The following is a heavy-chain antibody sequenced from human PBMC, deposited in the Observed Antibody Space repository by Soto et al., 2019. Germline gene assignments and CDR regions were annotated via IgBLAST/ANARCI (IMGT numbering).Heavy chain of an antibody. CDR3: ARGSGLGPPPGDLEAANYDY. V-gene: IGHV4-34*01. CDR1: GQSFSGHS. CDR2: INESGST. J-gene: IGHJ4*02. D-gene: IGHD1-1*01. Sequence: QVQLQQWGAGLVKPSETLSLSCAVYGQSFSGHSWAWIRQPPGKGLEWIGEINESGSTYYNPSLKSRVTTSTDTPNNQFPRKLGSVSPADTAAYFCARGSGLGPPPGDLEAANYDYWGQGTLVNVS.